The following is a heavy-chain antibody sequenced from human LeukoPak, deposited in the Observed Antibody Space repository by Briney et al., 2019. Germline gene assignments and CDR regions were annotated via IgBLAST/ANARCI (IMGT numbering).Heavy chain of an antibody. CDR1: GYSISSGYY. V-gene: IGHV4-38-2*02. Sequence: PSETLSLTCTVSGYSISSGYYWGWIRQPPGKGLEWIGSIYHSGSTYYNPSLKSRVTISVDTSKNQFSLKLSSVTAADTAVYYCARDRVTGYYYMDVWGKGTTVTVSS. J-gene: IGHJ6*03. D-gene: IGHD5-18*01. CDR2: IYHSGST. CDR3: ARDRVTGYYYMDV.